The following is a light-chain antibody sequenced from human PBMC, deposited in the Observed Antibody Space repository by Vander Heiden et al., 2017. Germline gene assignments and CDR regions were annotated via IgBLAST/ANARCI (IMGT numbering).Light chain of an antibody. J-gene: IGKJ2*01. Sequence: EIVLTQYPGTLSLSPGESATLSCRASQSLSSSYLAWYQQKPGQAPRLLIYGASSRATAIPDRFSGGGSGTDFTLTISGLEPEDFAVYYCQQYGSSPPFTFGQGTKLEIK. CDR3: QQYGSSPPFT. CDR2: GAS. V-gene: IGKV3-20*01. CDR1: QSLSSSY.